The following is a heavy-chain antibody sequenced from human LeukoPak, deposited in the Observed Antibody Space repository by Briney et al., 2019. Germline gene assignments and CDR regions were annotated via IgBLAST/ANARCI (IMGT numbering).Heavy chain of an antibody. D-gene: IGHD2-15*01. CDR2: INWNGGST. Sequence: GGSLRLSCAASGFTFDDYGMSWVRQAPGKGLEWVSGINWNGGSTGYADSVKGRFTISRDNAKNSLYLQMNSLRAEDTAVYYCARDREPYCTGGTCYSTGDYWGQGTLVTVSS. CDR1: GFTFDDYG. V-gene: IGHV3-20*04. J-gene: IGHJ4*02. CDR3: ARDREPYCTGGTCYSTGDY.